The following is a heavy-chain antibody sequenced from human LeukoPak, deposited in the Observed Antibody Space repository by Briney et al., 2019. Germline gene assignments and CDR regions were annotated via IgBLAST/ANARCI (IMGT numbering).Heavy chain of an antibody. CDR3: ARQETSSYNGAFDI. V-gene: IGHV3-48*04. J-gene: IGHJ3*02. CDR1: GFTFSSNS. CDR2: ISSTGGTI. Sequence: GGSLRLSCAASGFTFSSNSMNWVRQAPGKGLEWVSYISSTGGTIYYADSMKGRFTISRDNAKNSLYLQMNSLRVEDTAVYYCARQETSSYNGAFDIWGQGTMVTVSS. D-gene: IGHD1-26*01.